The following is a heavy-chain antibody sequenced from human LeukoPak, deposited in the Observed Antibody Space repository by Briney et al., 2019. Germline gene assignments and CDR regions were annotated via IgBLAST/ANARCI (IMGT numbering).Heavy chain of an antibody. CDR2: IRSKAYGGTT. D-gene: IGHD3-10*01. CDR3: TRDPRDHYYGSGSYLP. J-gene: IGHJ5*02. Sequence: GGSLRLSCAASGFTFSSYSMNWVRQAPGKGLEWVGFIRSKAYGGTTEYAASVKGRFTISRDDSKSIAYLQMNSLKTEDTAVYYCTRDPRDHYYGSGSYLPWGQGTLVTVSS. V-gene: IGHV3-49*04. CDR1: GFTFSSYS.